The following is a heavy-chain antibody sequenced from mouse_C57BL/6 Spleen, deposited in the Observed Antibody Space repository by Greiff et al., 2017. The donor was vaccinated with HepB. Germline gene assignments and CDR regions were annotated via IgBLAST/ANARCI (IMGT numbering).Heavy chain of an antibody. Sequence: DVQLQESGPGLVKPSQSLSLTCSVTGYSITSGYYWNWIRQFPGNKLEWMGYISYDGSNNYNPSLKNRISITRDTSKNQFFLKLNSVTTEDTATYYCARELLWYPFAYWGQGTLVTVSA. CDR1: GYSITSGYY. V-gene: IGHV3-6*01. CDR2: ISYDGSN. CDR3: ARELLWYPFAY. J-gene: IGHJ3*01. D-gene: IGHD2-1*01.